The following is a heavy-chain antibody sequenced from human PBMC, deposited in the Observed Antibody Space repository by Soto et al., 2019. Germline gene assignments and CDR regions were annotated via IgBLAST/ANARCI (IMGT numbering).Heavy chain of an antibody. CDR3: ARQKWNYGGY. Sequence: SETLSLTCTFSGGSISSDSYYWGWIRQSPGKGLEWIGSIHSSGSTFSNASLKSRVTISEDTSKSQLSLRLSSVTAADTAVYFCARQKWNYGGYWGQGTLVTVSS. J-gene: IGHJ4*02. CDR1: GGSISSDSYY. V-gene: IGHV4-39*01. CDR2: IHSSGST. D-gene: IGHD1-7*01.